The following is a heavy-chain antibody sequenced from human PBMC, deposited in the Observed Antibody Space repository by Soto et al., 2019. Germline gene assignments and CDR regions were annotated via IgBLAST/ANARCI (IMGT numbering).Heavy chain of an antibody. CDR3: AREGDGRMTTNPYYYNGMDV. CDR2: VFYTGRD. V-gene: IGHV4-59*01. CDR1: GGSLGSYY. D-gene: IGHD4-4*01. J-gene: IGHJ6*04. Sequence: NPSETLSLTGTVSGGSLGSYYWSWIRQPPGKGLEWIGYVFYTGRDNYSASLKSRVSLSLDTSNYQFSLKMSSVTAADTAVYYCAREGDGRMTTNPYYYNGMDVWGSGTTVTVSS.